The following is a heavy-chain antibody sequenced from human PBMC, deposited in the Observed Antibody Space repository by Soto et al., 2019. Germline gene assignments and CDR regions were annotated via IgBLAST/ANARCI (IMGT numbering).Heavy chain of an antibody. Sequence: SETLSLTCTVSGGSMGTSDYYWSWIRQPPGKGLEWIGYIYYSASTNYSPSLKSRVTISVDTSKNQFSLNLSSVTAADTAVYYCARHLPYCGGDCYSLDYWGQGTLVTVSS. CDR3: ARHLPYCGGDCYSLDY. D-gene: IGHD2-21*02. V-gene: IGHV4-61*05. CDR2: IYYSAST. CDR1: GGSMGTSDYY. J-gene: IGHJ4*02.